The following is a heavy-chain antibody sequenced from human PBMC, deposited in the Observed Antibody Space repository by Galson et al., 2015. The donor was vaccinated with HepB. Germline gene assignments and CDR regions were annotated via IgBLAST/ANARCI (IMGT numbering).Heavy chain of an antibody. Sequence: SLRLSCAASGFTFSSYSMNWVRQAPGKGLEWVSYISSSSSTIYYADSVKGRFTTSRDNAKNSLYLQMNSLRAKDTAVYYCARERQRWLLLRPHVGYYYGMDVWGQGTTVTVSS. CDR3: ARERQRWLLLRPHVGYYYGMDV. CDR1: GFTFSSYS. D-gene: IGHD3-22*01. V-gene: IGHV3-48*04. J-gene: IGHJ6*02. CDR2: ISSSSSTI.